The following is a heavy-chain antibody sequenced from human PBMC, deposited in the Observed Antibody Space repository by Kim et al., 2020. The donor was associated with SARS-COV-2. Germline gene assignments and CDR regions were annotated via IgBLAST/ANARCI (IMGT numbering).Heavy chain of an antibody. Sequence: ASVKVSCKASGYTFTSYYMHWVRQAPGQGLEWMGIINPSGGSTSYAQKFQGRVTMTRDTSTSTVYMELSSLRSEDTAVYYCARDFDCSRTSCTPDGGSYYVESWGQGTLVTVSS. D-gene: IGHD2-2*01. CDR1: GYTFTSYY. V-gene: IGHV1-46*01. CDR2: INPSGGST. J-gene: IGHJ4*02. CDR3: ARDFDCSRTSCTPDGGSYYVES.